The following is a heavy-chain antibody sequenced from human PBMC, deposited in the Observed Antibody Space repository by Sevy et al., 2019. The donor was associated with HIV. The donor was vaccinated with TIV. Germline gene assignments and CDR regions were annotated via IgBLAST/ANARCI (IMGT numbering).Heavy chain of an antibody. J-gene: IGHJ4*02. CDR3: VRDGGCSSSSCLLYFDY. Sequence: GGSLRLSCVVSGFTFSKYPMNWVRQAPGKGLEWVSSISSSSNYIYYGDSVKGRFTSSRDNAKNSRYLQMNSLRADDTAVYYCVRDGGCSSSSCLLYFDYWGQGILVTVSS. V-gene: IGHV3-21*01. D-gene: IGHD2-15*01. CDR2: ISSSSNYI. CDR1: GFTFSKYP.